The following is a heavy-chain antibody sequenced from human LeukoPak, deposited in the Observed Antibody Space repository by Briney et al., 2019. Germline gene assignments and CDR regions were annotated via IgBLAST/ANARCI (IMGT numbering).Heavy chain of an antibody. D-gene: IGHD3-22*01. CDR3: AKHVQDYYDSSGSRSYDY. J-gene: IGHJ4*02. Sequence: GGSLRLSCAASGFTFSSYAMSWVRQAPGKGLEWVSAISGSGSSTYYVDSEKGRFTISSDISKNTLFLQMNSLRAEDTAIYYCAKHVQDYYDSSGSRSYDYWGQGTLVTVSS. CDR2: ISGSGSST. CDR1: GFTFSSYA. V-gene: IGHV3-23*01.